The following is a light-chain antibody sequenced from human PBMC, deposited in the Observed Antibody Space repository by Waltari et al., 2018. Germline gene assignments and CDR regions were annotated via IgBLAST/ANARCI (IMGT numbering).Light chain of an antibody. CDR3: QSYDSSLSGSGVV. V-gene: IGLV2-11*01. CDR1: SSDVGGSDY. CDR2: EVT. Sequence: QSALTQPRSVSGSPGQSVTISCTGTSSDVGGSDYVPWYQHHPGKAPKLMICEVTKRPSGVPDRFSGSKSGNTASLTISGLQAEDEADYYCQSYDSSLSGSGVVFGGGTKLTVL. J-gene: IGLJ2*01.